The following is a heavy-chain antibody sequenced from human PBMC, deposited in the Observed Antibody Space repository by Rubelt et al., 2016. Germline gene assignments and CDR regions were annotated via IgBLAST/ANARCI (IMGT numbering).Heavy chain of an antibody. D-gene: IGHD3-3*01. CDR2: VNAGNGNT. J-gene: IGHJ5*02. Sequence: QVQLVQSGAEVKKPGASVKVSCKASGYTFTSYVIYWVRQAPGQRLEWMGWVNAGNGNTKYSQKFQGRVTITRDTSASTAYMELSSLRSEDTAVYYCAREARVYDFWSGYYPGWFDPWGQGTLVTVSS. CDR3: AREARVYDFWSGYYPGWFDP. CDR1: GYTFTSYV. V-gene: IGHV1-3*01.